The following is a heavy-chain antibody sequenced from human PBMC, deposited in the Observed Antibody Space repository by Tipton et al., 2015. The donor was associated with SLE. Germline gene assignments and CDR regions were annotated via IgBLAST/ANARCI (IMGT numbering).Heavy chain of an antibody. D-gene: IGHD2-8*01. J-gene: IGHJ4*01. CDR1: GGSISSSNYY. CDR2: IYYSGST. V-gene: IGHV4-39*07. CDR3: ARGGASVLIRNCYFDY. Sequence: GLVKPSETLSLTCTVSGGSISSSNYYWGWIRQPPRKGLEWIGSIYYSGSTYYNPSLKSRVSISVDTSKNQFFLNLHSVTAADTAVYYCARGGASVLIRNCYFDYWGQGSLVTVSS.